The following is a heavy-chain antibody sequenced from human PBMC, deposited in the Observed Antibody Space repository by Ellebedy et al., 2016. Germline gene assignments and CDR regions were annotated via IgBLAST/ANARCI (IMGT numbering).Heavy chain of an antibody. V-gene: IGHV3-30*09. Sequence: GGSLRLSCAASGFTFSSYAMHWVRQAPGKGLQWVAATSFDGHYTYYTDSVKGRFAISRDNSKNTLYLQMNSLRAEDTAVYYCARPGDYTYWYFDLWGRGTLVTVSS. J-gene: IGHJ2*01. CDR1: GFTFSSYA. CDR3: ARPGDYTYWYFDL. D-gene: IGHD4-17*01. CDR2: TSFDGHYT.